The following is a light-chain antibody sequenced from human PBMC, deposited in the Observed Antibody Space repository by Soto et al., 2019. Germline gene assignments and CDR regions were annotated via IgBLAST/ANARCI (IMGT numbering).Light chain of an antibody. CDR2: DVT. V-gene: IGLV2-11*01. J-gene: IGLJ1*01. Sequence: QSVLTQPRSVSGSPGQSVTISCTGTSSDVGGYNFVSWYQQHPGKAPKLLTYDVTKRPSGVPDRFSGSKSGNTASLIISGLQAEDEADYYCCSYAGSYSYVFGNGTKLTV. CDR1: SSDVGGYNF. CDR3: CSYAGSYSYV.